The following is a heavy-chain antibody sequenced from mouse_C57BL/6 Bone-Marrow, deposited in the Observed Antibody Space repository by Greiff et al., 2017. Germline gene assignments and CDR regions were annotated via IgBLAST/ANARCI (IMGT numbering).Heavy chain of an antibody. CDR2: IYPTSGRT. CDR3: ARSGPLGRSFDY. D-gene: IGHD4-1*01. CDR1: GYTFTSYW. Sequence: VQLQQPGAELVKPGASVKMSCKASGYTFTSYWITWVKQRPGQGLEWIGDIYPTSGRTNYNEKFKSKAILTVDTSSNTAYMQLSSLTSEDSAVFCCARSGPLGRSFDYWGQGTTLTGSS. V-gene: IGHV1-55*01. J-gene: IGHJ2*01.